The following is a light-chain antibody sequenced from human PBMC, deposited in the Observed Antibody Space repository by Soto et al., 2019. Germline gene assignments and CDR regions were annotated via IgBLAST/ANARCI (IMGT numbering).Light chain of an antibody. J-gene: IGKJ3*01. CDR3: MQALQTPLT. Sequence: DIVMTQSPLSLPVTPGEPASISCRSSQSLLHSNGYNYLDWYLQKPGQSPHLLIYLGSNRASGVPDRFSGSGSGTDFTLKISRVEAEDVGVYYCMQALQTPLTFGPGTKVDIK. CDR1: QSLLHSNGYNY. CDR2: LGS. V-gene: IGKV2-28*01.